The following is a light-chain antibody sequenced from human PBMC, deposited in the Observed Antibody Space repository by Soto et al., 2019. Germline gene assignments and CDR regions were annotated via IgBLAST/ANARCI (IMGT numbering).Light chain of an antibody. CDR1: QSISSY. V-gene: IGKV1-39*01. J-gene: IGKJ2*01. Sequence: DIQMTQSPSSLSASVGDRVTITCRASQSISSYLNWYQQKPGKAPKLLIYAASSLQSGVPSRFSGSGSGTDFTLTISSLQPDDFATDYCQQSYSTPRTFGQGTQLEIK. CDR2: AAS. CDR3: QQSYSTPRT.